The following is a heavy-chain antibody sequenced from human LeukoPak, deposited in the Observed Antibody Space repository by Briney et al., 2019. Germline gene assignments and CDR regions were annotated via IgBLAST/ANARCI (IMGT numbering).Heavy chain of an antibody. CDR3: ARSRRWLQSQSDY. Sequence: PSETLSLTCAVYGGSFSGYYWSWIRQPPGKGLEWIGEINHSGSTNYNPSLKSRVTISVDTSKNQFSLKLSSVTAADTAVYYCARSRRWLQSQSDYWGQGTLVTVSS. CDR1: GGSFSGYY. CDR2: INHSGST. J-gene: IGHJ4*02. D-gene: IGHD5-24*01. V-gene: IGHV4-34*01.